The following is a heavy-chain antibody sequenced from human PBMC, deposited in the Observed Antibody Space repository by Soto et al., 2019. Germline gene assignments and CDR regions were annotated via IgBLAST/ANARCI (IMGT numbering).Heavy chain of an antibody. Sequence: QVQLVESGGGVVQPGRSLRLSCAASGFTFSSYGMHWVRQAPGKGLEWVAAISYDGSNKYYADSVKGRFTIARDNSKKALYRQMNSLRAEDTAVYYCAKDVQDGGSFDYWGQGTLVTVSS. CDR3: AKDVQDGGSFDY. D-gene: IGHD1-1*01. V-gene: IGHV3-30*18. CDR2: ISYDGSNK. J-gene: IGHJ4*02. CDR1: GFTFSSYG.